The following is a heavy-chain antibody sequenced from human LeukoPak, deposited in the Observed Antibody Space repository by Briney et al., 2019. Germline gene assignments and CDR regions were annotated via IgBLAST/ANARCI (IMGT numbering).Heavy chain of an antibody. D-gene: IGHD3-10*01. CDR2: IYYSGST. Sequence: SETLSLTCAVSGGSISSSNWWSWVRQPPGKGLEWIGYIYYSGSTNYNPSLKSRVTISVDTSKNQFSLKLSSVTAADTAVYYCAAGIGPYYFDYWGQGTLVTVSS. CDR3: AAGIGPYYFDY. CDR1: GGSISSSNW. V-gene: IGHV4-4*02. J-gene: IGHJ4*02.